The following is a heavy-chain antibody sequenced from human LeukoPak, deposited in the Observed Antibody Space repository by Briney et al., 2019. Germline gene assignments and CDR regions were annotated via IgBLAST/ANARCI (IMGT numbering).Heavy chain of an antibody. D-gene: IGHD2-2*03. J-gene: IGHJ4*02. CDR1: GFTFSSYE. CDR3: ARDLMGIVVVPAAILDY. V-gene: IGHV3-48*03. CDR2: VSSRGTTI. Sequence: GGSLRLSCAASGFTFSSYEMNWVRQAPGKGLEWVSFVSSRGTTIYYADSVKGRFTISRDNAKNSLYLQMNSLRAEDTAVYYCARDLMGIVVVPAAILDYWGQGTLVTVSS.